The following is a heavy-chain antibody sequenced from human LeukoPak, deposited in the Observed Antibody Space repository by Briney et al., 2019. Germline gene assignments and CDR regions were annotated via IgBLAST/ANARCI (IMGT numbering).Heavy chain of an antibody. J-gene: IGHJ4*02. Sequence: SGPTLVKPTQTLTLTCTFSGFSLSTSGVGVGWVRHPPGKALEWLAPNYWDDDKRYSPSLQSRLTITNDTSKNQVVLTMTNMDPVDTATYYCAHGTDYDFWSGSSGGFDHWGQGTLVTVSS. V-gene: IGHV2-5*02. CDR2: NYWDDDK. D-gene: IGHD3-3*01. CDR3: AHGTDYDFWSGSSGGFDH. CDR1: GFSLSTSGVG.